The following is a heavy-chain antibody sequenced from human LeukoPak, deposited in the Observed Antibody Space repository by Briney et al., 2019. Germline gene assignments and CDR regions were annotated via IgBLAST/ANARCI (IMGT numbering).Heavy chain of an antibody. J-gene: IGHJ3*02. CDR3: AASGVAAGTLAAFDI. V-gene: IGHV1-58*01. D-gene: IGHD6-13*01. CDR1: GFTFTSSA. CDR2: IVVGGGNT. Sequence: ASVKVSCKASGFTFTSSAVQWVRQARGQRLEWIGWIVVGGGNTNYAQKFQERVTITRDMSTSTAYMELSSLRSEDTAVYYCAASGVAAGTLAAFDIWGQGTMVTVSS.